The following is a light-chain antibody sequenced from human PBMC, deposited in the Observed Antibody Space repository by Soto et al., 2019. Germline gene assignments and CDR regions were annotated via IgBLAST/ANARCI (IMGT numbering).Light chain of an antibody. CDR2: DAS. CDR3: QQYNDVPLT. J-gene: IGKJ4*01. CDR1: QSISNY. V-gene: IGKV1-33*01. Sequence: DIQMTQSPSSLFASVGDSVTITCQASQSISNYLNWYQQKPGKVPNLLITDASNLETGVSSKFSGSGTETDFFLSISSLQPEDIAASFCQQYNDVPLTFGEGTKVEIK.